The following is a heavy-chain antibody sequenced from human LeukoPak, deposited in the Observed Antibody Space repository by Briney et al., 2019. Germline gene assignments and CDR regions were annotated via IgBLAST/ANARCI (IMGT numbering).Heavy chain of an antibody. D-gene: IGHD6-19*01. CDR2: IYTSGST. Sequence: SETLSLTCTVPGGSISSGSYYWSWIRQPAGKGLEWIGRIYTSGSTNYNPSLKSRVTISVDTSKNQFSLKLSSVTAADTAVYYCARDRIGSGWYFDYWGQGTLVTVSS. V-gene: IGHV4-61*02. CDR1: GGSISSGSYY. CDR3: ARDRIGSGWYFDY. J-gene: IGHJ4*02.